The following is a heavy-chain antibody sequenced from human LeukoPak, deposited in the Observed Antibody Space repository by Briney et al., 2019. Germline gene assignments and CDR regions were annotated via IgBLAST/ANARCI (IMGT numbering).Heavy chain of an antibody. D-gene: IGHD2-2*02. Sequence: PGGSLRLSCAASGFTFSNNWMSWVRQAPGKGLEWVANIKQDGSERQYKVSVKGRFTISRDNAKNSLFLQMTTLRAEDTAVYYCARQGGNEYTNRWVFDYWGQGVPVIVSS. V-gene: IGHV3-7*01. CDR1: GFTFSNNW. CDR2: IKQDGSER. CDR3: ARQGGNEYTNRWVFDY. J-gene: IGHJ4*02.